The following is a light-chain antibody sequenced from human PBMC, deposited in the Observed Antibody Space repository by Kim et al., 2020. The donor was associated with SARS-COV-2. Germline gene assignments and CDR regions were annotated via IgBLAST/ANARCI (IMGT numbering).Light chain of an antibody. CDR1: SLRSYY. V-gene: IGLV3-19*01. Sequence: ALGRKVRNTCQGGSLRSYYASWYQQKPGQDPVLVIYGKNNRPSGIPDRFSGSSSGNTASLTITGAQAEDEADYYCNSRDSSGNHLVFGGGTQLTVL. CDR3: NSRDSSGNHLV. CDR2: GKN. J-gene: IGLJ3*02.